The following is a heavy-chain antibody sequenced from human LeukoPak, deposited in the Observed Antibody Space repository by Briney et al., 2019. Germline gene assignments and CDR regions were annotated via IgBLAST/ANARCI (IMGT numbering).Heavy chain of an antibody. CDR1: GVTFSTYW. CDR2: IKGDESAR. Sequence: PGGTLTLSCAASGVTFSTYWMAWVRQAPGKGLEWVADIKGDESARHHADPVKGRFTTSRDNTQNSVYLQMSSLRGEDTAVYYCARDVVGSLDYWGQGTLVTVSS. J-gene: IGHJ4*02. D-gene: IGHD1-26*01. CDR3: ARDVVGSLDY. V-gene: IGHV3-7*01.